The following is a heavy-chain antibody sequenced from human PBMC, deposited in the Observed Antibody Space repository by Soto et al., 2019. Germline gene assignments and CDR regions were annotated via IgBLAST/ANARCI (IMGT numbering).Heavy chain of an antibody. V-gene: IGHV4-39*01. J-gene: IGHJ4*02. CDR2: IHYSGST. D-gene: IGHD3-22*01. CDR1: GDSVTISDYY. Sequence: QLQLQESGPGLVKPSETLSLTCTVSGDSVTISDYYWGWIRQPPGKGLEWIGSIHYSGSTYYNPSLQSRVTISGDTSKNQFSMKLTSVTAADAAVYYCAAHDSGGYYAEYWGQGTLVTVSA. CDR3: AAHDSGGYYAEY.